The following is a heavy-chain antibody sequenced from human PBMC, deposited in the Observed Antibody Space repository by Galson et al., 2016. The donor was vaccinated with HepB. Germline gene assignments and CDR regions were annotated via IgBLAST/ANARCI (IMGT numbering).Heavy chain of an antibody. Sequence: SVKVSCKVSGYTLNELSIHWVRQAPGKGLEWMGGFDPEDGETMYAQKFQGRVTMTEDTSTDTAYMGLSSLRSEDTAVYYCATAPPDGPNPYYMDVWGKGTTVTVSS. D-gene: IGHD1-14*01. CDR1: GYTLNELS. CDR3: ATAPPDGPNPYYMDV. V-gene: IGHV1-24*01. J-gene: IGHJ6*03. CDR2: FDPEDGET.